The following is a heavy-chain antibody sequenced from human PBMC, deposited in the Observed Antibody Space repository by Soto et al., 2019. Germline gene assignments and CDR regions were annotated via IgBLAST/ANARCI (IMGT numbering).Heavy chain of an antibody. CDR2: ITTYNGDT. CDR1: GYSFTGYG. D-gene: IGHD5-12*01. V-gene: IGHV1-18*04. J-gene: IGHJ3*01. Sequence: QVQLVQSGAEVKKPGASVKVSCKASGYSFTGYGINWVRQAPGQGLQWLGRITTYNGDTNYAQNFQGRVTMTTDTSTSTTYMELRSLRSDDTAVDFCARGRGYSLIPVVDDAVDVWGQGTLVTVSS. CDR3: ARGRGYSLIPVVDDAVDV.